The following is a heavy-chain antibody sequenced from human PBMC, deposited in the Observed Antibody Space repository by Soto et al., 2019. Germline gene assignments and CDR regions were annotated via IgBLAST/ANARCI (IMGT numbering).Heavy chain of an antibody. V-gene: IGHV5-51*01. J-gene: IGHJ6*02. D-gene: IGHD2-15*01. CDR1: GYSFTSYW. CDR3: ARLVDSCSGLRPPYYYYYRMDV. CDR2: IYPGDSDT. Sequence: GESLKISCKGSGYSFTSYWIGWVRQMPGKGLEWMGIIYPGDSDTRYSPSFQGQVTISADKSISTAYLQWSSLKASDTAMYYCARLVDSCSGLRPPYYYYYRMDVWGQGTTVTVSS.